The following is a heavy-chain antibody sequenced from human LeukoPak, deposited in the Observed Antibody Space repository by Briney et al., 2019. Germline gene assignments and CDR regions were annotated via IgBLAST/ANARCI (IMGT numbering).Heavy chain of an antibody. CDR2: INEDETTI. V-gene: IGHV3-74*01. CDR1: GFTFSSYW. D-gene: IGHD3-16*01. CDR3: ARDLGGGTGFDY. Sequence: GGSLRLSCAASGFTFSSYWMHWVRQVPGKGLVWVSRINEDETTITYADSVKGRFTISRDNAKNTLFLQMSSLRVEDTAVYYCARDLGGGTGFDYWGQGTLVTVSS. J-gene: IGHJ4*02.